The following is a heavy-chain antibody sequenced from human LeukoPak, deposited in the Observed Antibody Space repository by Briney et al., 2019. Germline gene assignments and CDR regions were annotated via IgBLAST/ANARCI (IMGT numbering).Heavy chain of an antibody. CDR2: IYPSGST. Sequence: SETLSLTRTVSGGSISSYYWTWIRQPAGKGLEWIGRIYPSGSTIYNPSLKSRVTMSVDTSKNQFSLKLSSVTAADTAVYYCARENSGSYREFDYWGQGTLVTVSS. J-gene: IGHJ4*02. CDR3: ARENSGSYREFDY. V-gene: IGHV4-4*07. CDR1: GGSISSYY. D-gene: IGHD1-26*01.